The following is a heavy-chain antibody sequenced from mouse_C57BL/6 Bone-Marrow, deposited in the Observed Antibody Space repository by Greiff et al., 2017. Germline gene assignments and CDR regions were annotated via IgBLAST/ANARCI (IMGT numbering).Heavy chain of an antibody. CDR3: ARSLDGYFPWFAY. D-gene: IGHD2-3*01. J-gene: IGHJ3*01. Sequence: VQLQQSGPVLVKPGASVKMSCKASGYTFTDYYMNWVKQSHGKSLEWIGVINPYNGGTSYNQKFKGKATLTVDKSSSTAYMELNSLTSEDSAVYYCARSLDGYFPWFAYWGQGTLVTVSA. CDR2: INPYNGGT. V-gene: IGHV1-19*01. CDR1: GYTFTDYY.